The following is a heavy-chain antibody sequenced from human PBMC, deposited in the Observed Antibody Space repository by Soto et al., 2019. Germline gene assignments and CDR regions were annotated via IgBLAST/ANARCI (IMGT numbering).Heavy chain of an antibody. CDR2: IYHSGST. Sequence: QVQLQESGPGLVKPSGTLSLTCAVSGGSISSSNWWSWVRQPPGKGLQWIGEIYHSGSTNYIPSPKVRVTRSDAKHRNQFYLKLSSVTAADTAVYDGARRWGEGRVDYWGQGTLVTVSS. V-gene: IGHV4-4*02. D-gene: IGHD3-10*01. CDR1: GGSISSSNW. CDR3: ARRWGEGRVDY. J-gene: IGHJ4*02.